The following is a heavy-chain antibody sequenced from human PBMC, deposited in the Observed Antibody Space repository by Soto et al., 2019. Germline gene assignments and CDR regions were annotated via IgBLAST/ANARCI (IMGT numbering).Heavy chain of an antibody. J-gene: IGHJ4*02. Sequence: QVRLEQSRAEVEEPGASVKISCKASGYDFNSYSIHWLRQAPGQRPEYMGRINGGIGNTKFSQKFQDRLTISRDTSASAMYMELSSLTSDDTGVYYCARSSVTIDGLDFWGQGTLVIVSS. CDR1: GYDFNSYS. V-gene: IGHV1-3*01. CDR2: INGGIGNT. CDR3: ARSSVTIDGLDF. D-gene: IGHD4-17*01.